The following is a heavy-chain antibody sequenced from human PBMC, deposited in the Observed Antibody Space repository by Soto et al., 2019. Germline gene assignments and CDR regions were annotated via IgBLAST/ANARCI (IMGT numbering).Heavy chain of an antibody. V-gene: IGHV3-7*01. CDR1: GFTFSSYW. Sequence: EVQLVESGGGLVQPGGSLRLSCAASGFTFSSYWMSWVRQAPGKGLEWVANIKQDGSEKYYVDSVKGRFTISRDNAKNSLYLQMNSLRAEDTAVYYCAREGYDILTGYSTAFDYWGQGTLVTVSS. D-gene: IGHD3-9*01. J-gene: IGHJ4*02. CDR3: AREGYDILTGYSTAFDY. CDR2: IKQDGSEK.